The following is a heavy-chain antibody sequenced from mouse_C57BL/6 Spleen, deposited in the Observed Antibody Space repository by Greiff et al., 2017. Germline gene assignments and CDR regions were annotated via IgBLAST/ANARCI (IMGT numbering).Heavy chain of an antibody. CDR2: IYPGDGDT. CDR3: AREWVTRVVATRYFDV. V-gene: IGHV1-82*01. D-gene: IGHD1-1*01. CDR1: GYAFSSSW. Sequence: VQRVESGPELVKPGASVKISCKASGYAFSSSWMNWVKQRPGKGLEWIGRIYPGDGDTNYNGKFKGKATLTVDKSSSTAYMQLSSLTSEDSAVYFGAREWVTRVVATRYFDVWGTGTTVTVSS. J-gene: IGHJ1*03.